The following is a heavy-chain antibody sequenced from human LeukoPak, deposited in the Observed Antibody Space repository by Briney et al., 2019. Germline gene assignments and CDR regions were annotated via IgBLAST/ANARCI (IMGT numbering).Heavy chain of an antibody. CDR2: INPSGGST. CDR3: ARDYPYYDFWSGYRNNWFDP. Sequence: GASVEVSCKASGYTFTSYYMHWVRQAPGQGLEWMGIINPSGGSTSYAQKFQGRVTMTRDTSTSTVYMELSSLRSEDTAVYYCARDYPYYDFWSGYRNNWFDPWGQGTLVTVSS. V-gene: IGHV1-46*01. CDR1: GYTFTSYY. D-gene: IGHD3-3*01. J-gene: IGHJ5*02.